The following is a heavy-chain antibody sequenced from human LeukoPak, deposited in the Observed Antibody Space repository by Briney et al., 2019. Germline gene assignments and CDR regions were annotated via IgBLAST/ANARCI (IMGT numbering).Heavy chain of an antibody. CDR1: GFTFSSYS. CDR3: ARDVGSSGWYYAFDI. D-gene: IGHD6-19*01. Sequence: GGSLRLSCAASGFTFSSYSMYWVRQAPGKGLEWVSSITSSSSYLYYADSMKGRFTISRDNAKNSLYLQMTSLRAEDTAVYYCARDVGSSGWYYAFDIWGQGTMVTVSS. V-gene: IGHV3-21*01. J-gene: IGHJ3*02. CDR2: ITSSSSYL.